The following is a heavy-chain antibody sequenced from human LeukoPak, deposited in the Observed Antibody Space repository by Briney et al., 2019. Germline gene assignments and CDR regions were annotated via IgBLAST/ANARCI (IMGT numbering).Heavy chain of an antibody. CDR2: ISSSGSTI. Sequence: GGSLRLSCAASGFTFSDYYMSWIRQAPGKGLEWVSYISSSGSTIYYADSVKGRFTISRDNSKNTLHLQVDSLRVEDTAVYYCVPQDYDFWSGYAAPVFEGSWGQGTLVTVSS. V-gene: IGHV3-11*01. CDR1: GFTFSDYY. D-gene: IGHD3-3*01. CDR3: VPQDYDFWSGYAAPVFEGS. J-gene: IGHJ5*02.